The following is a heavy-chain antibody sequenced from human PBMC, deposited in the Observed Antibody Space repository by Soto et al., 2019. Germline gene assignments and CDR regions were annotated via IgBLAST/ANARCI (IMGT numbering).Heavy chain of an antibody. D-gene: IGHD3-10*01. Sequence: QVQLQQWGAGLLKPSETLSLTCAVYGGSFSGYYWSWIRQPPGKGLEWIGEINHSGSTNYNPSLKIRVTISVDTSKNQFSLKLSSVTAADTAVYYCARGPKYYYGSGSYYRTRRYWFDPWGQGTLVTVSS. V-gene: IGHV4-34*01. CDR2: INHSGST. J-gene: IGHJ5*02. CDR3: ARGPKYYYGSGSYYRTRRYWFDP. CDR1: GGSFSGYY.